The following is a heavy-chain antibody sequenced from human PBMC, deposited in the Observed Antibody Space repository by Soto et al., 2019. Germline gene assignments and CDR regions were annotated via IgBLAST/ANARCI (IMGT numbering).Heavy chain of an antibody. Sequence: QVQLQESGPGLVKPSQTLSLTCTVSGGPIINGDTYLNWIRQHPEQGLEWMGYINYRGTTNYHPALKSRMLISIDTSKNQFALRLTSVTAADTALYFGARDAPGSAAYWGQGTLVTVSS. J-gene: IGHJ4*02. D-gene: IGHD2-15*01. CDR1: GGPIINGDTY. CDR3: ARDAPGSAAY. CDR2: INYRGTT. V-gene: IGHV4-31*03.